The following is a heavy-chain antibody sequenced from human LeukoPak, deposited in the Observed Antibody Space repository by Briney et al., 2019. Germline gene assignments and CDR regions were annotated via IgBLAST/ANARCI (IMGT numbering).Heavy chain of an antibody. CDR1: GFTFDDYA. Sequence: GGSLRLSCAASGFTFDDYAMHWVRQAPGKGLEWVSLISGDGGSTNYADSVKGRFTISRDNSKNSLYLQMNSLRTEDTALYYCANDRHSSGWYDLDYWGQGTLVTVSS. CDR2: ISGDGGST. J-gene: IGHJ4*02. D-gene: IGHD6-19*01. V-gene: IGHV3-43*02. CDR3: ANDRHSSGWYDLDY.